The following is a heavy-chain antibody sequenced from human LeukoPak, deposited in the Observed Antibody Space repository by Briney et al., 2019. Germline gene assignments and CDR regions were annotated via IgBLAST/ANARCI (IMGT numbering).Heavy chain of an antibody. D-gene: IGHD2-8*01. J-gene: IGHJ3*01. CDR1: GVSISRYC. Sequence: SETLSLTCTVSGVSISRYCLSWIRQPPGKGLEWVGYIYYGGRTNYNPSLKRRVTISVDTSKNQFSLKLSSVTAADTAVYYCARTMGDAFDLWGQGTMVTVSS. V-gene: IGHV4-59*01. CDR2: IYYGGRT. CDR3: ARTMGDAFDL.